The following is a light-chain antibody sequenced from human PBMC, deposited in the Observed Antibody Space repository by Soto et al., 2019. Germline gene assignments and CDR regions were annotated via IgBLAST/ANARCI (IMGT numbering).Light chain of an antibody. V-gene: IGKV3D-15*01. CDR1: QSISSN. CDR2: GAS. Sequence: EMVMTQSPATLSVSPGEPATLSCRASQSISSNLAWYQQKPGQAPRLLMYGASTRATGIPARFSGSGSGTEFTLTISGLLSEDSAVYYCQQYDIWPRTFGQGTKVETK. J-gene: IGKJ1*01. CDR3: QQYDIWPRT.